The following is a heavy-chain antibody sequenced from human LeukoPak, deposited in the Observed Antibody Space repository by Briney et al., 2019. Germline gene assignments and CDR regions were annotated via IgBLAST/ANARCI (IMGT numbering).Heavy chain of an antibody. D-gene: IGHD6-19*01. CDR2: ISGSGGST. CDR1: GFTFSSYA. J-gene: IGHJ4*02. V-gene: IGHV3-23*01. CDR3: AKAPWRAVAGNYFDY. Sequence: PGGSLRLSCAASGFTFSSYAMSWVRQAPGKGLEWVSAISGSGGSTYYADSVKGRFTISRDNSKNTLYLQMNSLRAEDTAVYYCAKAPWRAVAGNYFDYWGQGTLVTVSS.